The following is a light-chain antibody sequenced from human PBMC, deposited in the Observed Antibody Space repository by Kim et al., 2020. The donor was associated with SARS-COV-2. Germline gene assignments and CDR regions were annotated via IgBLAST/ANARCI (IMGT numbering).Light chain of an antibody. Sequence: GQSVTISCSGGSSNIGTNTVNWYQQLPGMAPILLIYDNNRRPSGVPDRFSGSKSGTSASLAISGLQSEDEADYYCSTWDDSLHVWMFGGGTKLTVL. CDR2: DNN. CDR1: SSNIGTNT. CDR3: STWDDSLHVWM. J-gene: IGLJ3*02. V-gene: IGLV1-44*01.